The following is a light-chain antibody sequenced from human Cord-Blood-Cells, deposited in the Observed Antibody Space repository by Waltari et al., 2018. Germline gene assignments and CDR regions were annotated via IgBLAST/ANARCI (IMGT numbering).Light chain of an antibody. Sequence: IVLTQSPGTLSLSPGDRATLACSASQRVSSSYLAWYQQKPGQAHRLLIYGASSRATGIPDRFSGSGSGTDFTLTISRLEPEDFAVYYCQQYCSSRSITFGQGTRLEI. CDR1: QRVSSSY. V-gene: IGKV3-20*01. CDR2: GAS. CDR3: QQYCSSRSIT. J-gene: IGKJ5*01.